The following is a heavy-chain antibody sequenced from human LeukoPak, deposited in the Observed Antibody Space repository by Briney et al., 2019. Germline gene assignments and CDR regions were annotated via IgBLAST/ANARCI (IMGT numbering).Heavy chain of an antibody. V-gene: IGHV3-23*01. CDR3: AQRGAFTSDPLDY. Sequence: GGSLRLSCAASGFTFSSYAMNWVRQAPGKGLEWVSTIGAGGGNTNYADPVKGRFTISRDNAKNTLYLQMNSLRAEDTAVYYCAQRGAFTSDPLDYWGRGTLVTVSS. J-gene: IGHJ4*02. D-gene: IGHD3-16*01. CDR2: IGAGGGNT. CDR1: GFTFSSYA.